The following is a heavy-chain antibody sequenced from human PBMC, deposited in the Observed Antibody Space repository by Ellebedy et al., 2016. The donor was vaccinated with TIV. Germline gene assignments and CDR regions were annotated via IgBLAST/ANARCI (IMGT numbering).Heavy chain of an antibody. J-gene: IGHJ4*02. Sequence: SETLSLTCTVSGGSISSSSYYWVWFRQSPGKGREWIGSIHYSGTTYYNPSLKSRITISVDTSKNQFSLKLSSVTAADTAIYYCARGGASYSDYWGQGTLVTVSS. CDR2: IHYSGTT. CDR1: GGSISSSSYY. V-gene: IGHV4-39*07. CDR3: ARGGASYSDY. D-gene: IGHD4/OR15-4a*01.